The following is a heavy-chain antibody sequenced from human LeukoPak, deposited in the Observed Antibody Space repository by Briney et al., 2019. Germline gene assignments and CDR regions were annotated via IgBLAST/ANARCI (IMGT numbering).Heavy chain of an antibody. CDR1: LFTFRSYW. CDR3: AKSDGGPSGY. J-gene: IGHJ4*02. Sequence: GGSLRLSCAASLFTFRSYWMSWVRQAPGKGLEWVANIKGDGSEKYYVDSVKGRFTISRDSSKSTLYLQMSSLRAEDTAVYYCAKSDGGPSGYWGQGILVTVSS. V-gene: IGHV3-7*03. CDR2: IKGDGSEK. D-gene: IGHD2-15*01.